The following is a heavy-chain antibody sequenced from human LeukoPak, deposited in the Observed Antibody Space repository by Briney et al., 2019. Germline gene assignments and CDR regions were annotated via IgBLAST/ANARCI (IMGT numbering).Heavy chain of an antibody. CDR1: GGSISSGGYY. Sequence: SETLSLTCTVSGGSISSGGYYWSWIRQHPGTGLEWIGYIYYSGSTYYNPSLKSRVTISVDTSKNQFSLKLSSVTAADTAVYYCARQRNAYYYYDSSGTGVGWFDPWGQGTLVTVSS. CDR2: IYYSGST. J-gene: IGHJ5*02. CDR3: ARQRNAYYYYDSSGTGVGWFDP. D-gene: IGHD3-22*01. V-gene: IGHV4-31*03.